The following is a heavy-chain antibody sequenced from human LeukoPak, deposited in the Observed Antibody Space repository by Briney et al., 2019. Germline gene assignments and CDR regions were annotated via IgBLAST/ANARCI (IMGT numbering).Heavy chain of an antibody. CDR2: IYYSGST. CDR3: ASGGDDYYGMDV. D-gene: IGHD3-16*01. Sequence: SETLSLTCTVPGGSISSYYWSWIRQPPGNGLEWIGHIYYSGSTNYNPSLKSRVTISVDTSKNQFSLKLSSVTAADTAVYYCASGGDDYYGMDVWGQGTTVTVSS. V-gene: IGHV4-59*01. J-gene: IGHJ6*02. CDR1: GGSISSYY.